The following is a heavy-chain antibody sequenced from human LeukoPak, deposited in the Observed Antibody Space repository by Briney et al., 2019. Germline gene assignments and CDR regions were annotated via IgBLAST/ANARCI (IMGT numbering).Heavy chain of an antibody. D-gene: IGHD2-2*01. Sequence: GGSLRLSCAASGFTFSSYSMNWVRQAPGKGLEWVSSISSSSYIYYADSVKGRFTISRDNAKNSLYLQMNSLRAEDTAVYYCARDRSIVVVPAAISDIWGQGTMVTVSS. CDR2: ISSSSYI. CDR3: ARDRSIVVVPAAISDI. V-gene: IGHV3-21*01. J-gene: IGHJ3*02. CDR1: GFTFSSYS.